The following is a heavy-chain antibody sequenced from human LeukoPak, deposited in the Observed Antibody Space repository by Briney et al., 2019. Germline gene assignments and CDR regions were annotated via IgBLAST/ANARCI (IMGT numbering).Heavy chain of an antibody. J-gene: IGHJ4*02. V-gene: IGHV4-4*07. D-gene: IGHD1-26*01. Sequence: SETLSLTCTVSGGSISSYYWSWIRQTAGKGLEWIGRIYTSGSTNYNASLKSRVSMSVDTSKNQFSLKLSSVTAADTAVFYCARENSGSYREFDYWGQGTLVTVSS. CDR1: GGSISSYY. CDR3: ARENSGSYREFDY. CDR2: IYTSGST.